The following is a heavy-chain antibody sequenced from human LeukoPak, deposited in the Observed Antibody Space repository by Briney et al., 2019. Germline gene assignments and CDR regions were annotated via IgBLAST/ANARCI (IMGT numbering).Heavy chain of an antibody. J-gene: IGHJ4*02. V-gene: IGHV4-4*07. D-gene: IGHD1-26*01. Sequence: SETLSLTCTVSGGSISSYYWSWIRQTAGKGLEWIGRIYTSGSTNYNASLKSRVSMSVDTSKNQFSLKLSSVTAADTAVFYCARENSGSYREFDYWGQGTLVTVSS. CDR1: GGSISSYY. CDR3: ARENSGSYREFDY. CDR2: IYTSGST.